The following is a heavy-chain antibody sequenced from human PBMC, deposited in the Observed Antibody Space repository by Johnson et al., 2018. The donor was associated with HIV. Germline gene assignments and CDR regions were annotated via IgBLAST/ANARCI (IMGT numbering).Heavy chain of an antibody. Sequence: EVQLVESGGGVVQPGGSLRLSCAASGFTFSSYAMHWVRQAPGKGLEYVSAISSTGGSTYYANSVKGRFTISRDNSKNTLYLQMGSLRAEDMAVYYCATHVEYSSSPTYAVDIWGQGTMVTVSS. CDR2: ISSTGGST. V-gene: IGHV3-64*01. J-gene: IGHJ3*02. CDR3: ATHVEYSSSPTYAVDI. CDR1: GFTFSSYA. D-gene: IGHD6-6*01.